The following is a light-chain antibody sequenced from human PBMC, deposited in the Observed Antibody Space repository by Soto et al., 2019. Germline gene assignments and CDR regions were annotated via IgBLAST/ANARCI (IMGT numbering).Light chain of an antibody. CDR1: QTISSW. J-gene: IGKJ5*01. Sequence: DIQMTQSPSTLSGSVGDRVTITWRASQTISSWLAWYQQKPGKAPKLLIYDVSSLESGVPSRFSGSGSGTEFTLTISSLQPDDFATYYCQQYNLYSLTFGQGTRLEIK. CDR2: DVS. CDR3: QQYNLYSLT. V-gene: IGKV1-5*01.